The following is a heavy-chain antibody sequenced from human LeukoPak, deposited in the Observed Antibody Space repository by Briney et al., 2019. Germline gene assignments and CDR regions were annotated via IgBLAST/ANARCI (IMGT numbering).Heavy chain of an antibody. V-gene: IGHV3-23*01. Sequence: PGGSLRLSCAASGFTFSSYAMSWVRQAPGKGLEWVSTINNIGGGSYYADSVKGLFTISRDTSKNTLYLQMNSMTAEETAVSYCAKGNTGSYEGALDYWGQGKLVPVSS. J-gene: IGHJ4*02. D-gene: IGHD1-26*01. CDR3: AKGNTGSYEGALDY. CDR2: INNIGGGS. CDR1: GFTFSSYA.